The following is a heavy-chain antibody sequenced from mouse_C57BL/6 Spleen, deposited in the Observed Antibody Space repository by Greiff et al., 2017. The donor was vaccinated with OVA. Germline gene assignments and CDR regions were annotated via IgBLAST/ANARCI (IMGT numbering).Heavy chain of an antibody. CDR2: IWSGGST. Sequence: VQLQQSGPGLVQPSQSLSITCTVSGFSLTSYGVHWVRQSPGKGLEWLGVIWSGGSTDYNAAFISRLSISKDNSKSQVFFKMNSLHADDTAIYYCARILYYGYAMDYWGQGTSVTVSS. CDR1: GFSLTSYG. J-gene: IGHJ4*01. V-gene: IGHV2-2*01. CDR3: ARILYYGYAMDY. D-gene: IGHD1-1*01.